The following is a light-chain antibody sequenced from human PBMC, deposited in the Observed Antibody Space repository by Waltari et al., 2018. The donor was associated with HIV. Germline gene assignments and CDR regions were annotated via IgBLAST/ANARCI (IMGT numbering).Light chain of an antibody. CDR2: EVT. J-gene: IGLJ1*01. CDR3: CSCPRSGIRYV. CDR1: SSNVGSDDL. V-gene: IGLV2-23*02. Sequence: QSALTQPASVSGSPGQSITISCTGTSSNVGSDDLVSWYQQHPGEAPKLIIYEVTRRPSGVSNRCSGSKSGNTASLTISALQAEDEADYYCCSCPRSGIRYVFGTGTKVTVL.